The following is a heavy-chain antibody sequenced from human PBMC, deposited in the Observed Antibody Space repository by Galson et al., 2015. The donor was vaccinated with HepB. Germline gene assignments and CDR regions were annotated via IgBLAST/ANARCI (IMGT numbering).Heavy chain of an antibody. CDR2: ISSSSSTI. CDR3: ARPGSSGYKPMDV. J-gene: IGHJ6*03. V-gene: IGHV3-48*01. Sequence: SLRLSCAASGFTFSSYSMNWVRQAPGKGLEWVSYISSSSSTIYYADSVKGRFTISRDNAKNSLYLQMNSLRAEDTAVYYCARPGSSGYKPMDVWGKGTTVTVSS. CDR1: GFTFSSYS. D-gene: IGHD3-22*01.